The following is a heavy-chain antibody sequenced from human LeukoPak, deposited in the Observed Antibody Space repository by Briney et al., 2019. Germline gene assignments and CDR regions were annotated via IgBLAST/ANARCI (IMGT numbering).Heavy chain of an antibody. CDR3: ARDPSVAGLFDY. V-gene: IGHV3-21*01. D-gene: IGHD6-19*01. CDR2: ISSSSSYI. J-gene: IGHJ4*02. CDR1: GFTFSSYS. Sequence: NPGGSLRLSCAASGFTFSSYSMNWVRQAPGKGLEWVSSISSSSSYIYYADSVKGRFTISRDNAKNSLYLQMNSLRAEDTAVYYCARDPSVAGLFDYWGQGTLVTVSS.